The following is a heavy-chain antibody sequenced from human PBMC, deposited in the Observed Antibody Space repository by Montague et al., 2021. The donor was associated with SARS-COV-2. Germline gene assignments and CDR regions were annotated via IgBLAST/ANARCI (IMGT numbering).Heavy chain of an antibody. CDR2: IYYSGST. D-gene: IGHD6-13*01. CDR3: ATGFSGYSSSWFDKPLLEVEHAGPEFDY. V-gene: IGHV4-28*01. Sequence: SETLSLTCAVSGYSISSSNWWGWIRQPPGKGLEWIGYIYYSGSTYYNPSLKSRVTMSVDTSKNQFSLKLSSVTAVDTAVYYCATGFSGYSSSWFDKPLLEVEHAGPEFDYWGQGTRVTVSS. CDR1: GYSISSSNW. J-gene: IGHJ4*02.